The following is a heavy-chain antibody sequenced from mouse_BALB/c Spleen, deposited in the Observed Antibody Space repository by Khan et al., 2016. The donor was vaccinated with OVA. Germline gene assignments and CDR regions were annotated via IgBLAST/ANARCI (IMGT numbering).Heavy chain of an antibody. CDR1: GYSITSNYA. J-gene: IGHJ4*01. CDR2: ISYSDST. V-gene: IGHV3-2*02. Sequence: EVQLQESGPGLVKPSQSLSLTCTVTGYSITSNYAWSWIRQFPGNKLGWVGYISYSDSTSYNPSLKSRISFTRDTSKNQFFLQLNSVTTEDYAPYYCARENYDGDAMDYWGQGTSVTVSS. D-gene: IGHD2-4*01. CDR3: ARENYDGDAMDY.